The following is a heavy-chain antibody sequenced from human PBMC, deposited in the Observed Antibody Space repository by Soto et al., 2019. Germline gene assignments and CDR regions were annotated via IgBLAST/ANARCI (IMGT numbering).Heavy chain of an antibody. D-gene: IGHD4-17*01. CDR2: IYYSGST. Sequence: SETLSLTCTVSGGSISSGGYYWSWIRQHPGKGLEWIGYIYYSGSTYYNPSLKSRVTISVDTSKNQFSLKLSSVTAADTAVYYCARVRYVLNWFDPWGQGTLVTVSS. CDR1: GGSISSGGYY. V-gene: IGHV4-31*03. CDR3: ARVRYVLNWFDP. J-gene: IGHJ5*02.